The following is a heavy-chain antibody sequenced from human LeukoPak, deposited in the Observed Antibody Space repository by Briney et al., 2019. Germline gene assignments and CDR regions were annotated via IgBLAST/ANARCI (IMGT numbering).Heavy chain of an antibody. D-gene: IGHD6-6*01. CDR1: GVSISSSDYY. CDR2: IYHSGST. V-gene: IGHV4-39*07. J-gene: IGHJ4*02. Sequence: SETLSLTCTVSGVSISSSDYYWGWFRQPPGKGLEWIGYIYHSGSTYYNPSLKSRVTISVDRSKNQFSLKLSSVTAADTAVYYCAREDGGIAARRVDYWGQGTLVTVSS. CDR3: AREDGGIAARRVDY.